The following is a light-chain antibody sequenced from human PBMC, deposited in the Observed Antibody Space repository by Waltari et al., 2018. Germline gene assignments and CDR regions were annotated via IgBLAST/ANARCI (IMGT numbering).Light chain of an antibody. V-gene: IGKV3D-15*01. J-gene: IGKJ4*01. CDR3: LQRINWPFT. CDR2: GVS. Sequence: EIVMTQSPATLSLSQGERATLSCRASQSVSNNLAWYQQKPGQAPRLLIYGVSSRASDIPDRFSGSGSGTDFTLSISSLGPEDVGIYYCLQRINWPFTFGGGTKVEI. CDR1: QSVSNN.